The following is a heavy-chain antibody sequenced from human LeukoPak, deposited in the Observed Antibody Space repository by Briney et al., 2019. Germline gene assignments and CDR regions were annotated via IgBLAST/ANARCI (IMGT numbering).Heavy chain of an antibody. D-gene: IGHD3-22*01. J-gene: IGHJ6*03. V-gene: IGHV4-34*01. CDR2: MNPSGST. CDR3: ARGRQDVTMIVVVMTAVSYYLDV. CDR1: GGSYSGHY. Sequence: SETLSLTCAVYGGSYSGHYWTWIRQTPGKGLEWIGEMNPSGSTSYNPSLKSRVTISVDTSKNQFSLKLSSVTAADTAVYYCARGRQDVTMIVVVMTAVSYYLDVWGKGTTVTVS.